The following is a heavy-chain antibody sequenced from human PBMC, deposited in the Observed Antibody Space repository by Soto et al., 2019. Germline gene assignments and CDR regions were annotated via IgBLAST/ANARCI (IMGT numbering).Heavy chain of an antibody. Sequence: RRLSCAASGFTFSNAWMSWVRQAPGKGLEWVGRIKSKTDGGTTDYSAPVKGRFTISRDDSKNTLYLQMNSLKTEDTAVYYCTTTSPHPQPALGYCIGGSCYYYGMDVWGQGTTVTVSS. D-gene: IGHD2-15*01. V-gene: IGHV3-15*01. CDR3: TTTSPHPQPALGYCIGGSCYYYGMDV. CDR2: IKSKTDGGTT. CDR1: GFTFSNAW. J-gene: IGHJ6*02.